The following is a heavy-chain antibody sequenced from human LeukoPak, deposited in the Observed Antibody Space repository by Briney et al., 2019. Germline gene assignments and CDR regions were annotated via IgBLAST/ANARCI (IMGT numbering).Heavy chain of an antibody. CDR1: GFTFPSSA. Sequence: SVKVSCKASGFTFPSSAVQWVRQARGQRLEWIGWIVVGSGNTNYAQKFQERVTITRDMSTSTAYMELSSLRSEDTAVYYCAKTRLTTVTTYYGMDVWGQGTTVTVSS. V-gene: IGHV1-58*01. CDR2: IVVGSGNT. CDR3: AKTRLTTVTTYYGMDV. J-gene: IGHJ6*02. D-gene: IGHD4-17*01.